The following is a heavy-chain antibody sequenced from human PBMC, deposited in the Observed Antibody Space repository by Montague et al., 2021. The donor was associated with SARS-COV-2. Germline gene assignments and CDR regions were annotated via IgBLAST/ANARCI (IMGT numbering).Heavy chain of an antibody. Sequence: SETLSLTCAVSGGSISTPHYWSWVRQPPGKGLEWIGEVYHSGNANYNASFNCRATISVDTSKNQFSLTLTSVTAADMAVYYCACDRITRSWLDPWGQGTLDTVSS. CDR1: GGSISTPHY. J-gene: IGHJ5*02. CDR2: VYHSGNA. CDR3: ACDRITRSWLDP. V-gene: IGHV4-4*02.